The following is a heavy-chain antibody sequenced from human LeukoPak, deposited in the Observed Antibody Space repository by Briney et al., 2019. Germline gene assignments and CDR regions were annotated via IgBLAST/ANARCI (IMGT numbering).Heavy chain of an antibody. J-gene: IGHJ4*02. CDR3: ARDGSIAAAFDY. CDR1: GGSISSYY. V-gene: IGHV4-4*07. CDR2: IYTSGST. Sequence: SETLSLTCTVSGGSISSYYWSWIRQPAGKGLEWIGRIYTSGSTNYNPSLESRVTMSVDTSKNQFSLKLSSVTAADTAVYYCARDGSIAAAFDYWGQGTLVTVSS. D-gene: IGHD6-13*01.